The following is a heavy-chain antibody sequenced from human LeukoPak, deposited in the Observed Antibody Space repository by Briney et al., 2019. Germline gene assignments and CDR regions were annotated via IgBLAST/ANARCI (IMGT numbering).Heavy chain of an antibody. CDR3: ARVGRITRNFDI. J-gene: IGHJ3*02. D-gene: IGHD3-3*01. CDR2: IYYSGST. Sequence: PSETLSLTCTVSGGSISSYYWSWIRQPPGKGLEWIGYIYYSGSTNYNPSLKSRATISVDTSKNQFSLKLSSVTAADTAVYYCARVGRITRNFDIWGQGTMVTVSS. V-gene: IGHV4-59*01. CDR1: GGSISSYY.